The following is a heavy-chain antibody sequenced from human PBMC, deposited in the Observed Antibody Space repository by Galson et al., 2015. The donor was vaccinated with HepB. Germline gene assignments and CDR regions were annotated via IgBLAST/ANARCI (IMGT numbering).Heavy chain of an antibody. D-gene: IGHD6-13*01. CDR2: ISSSSSYT. J-gene: IGHJ4*02. Sequence: SLRLSCAASGFTFSDYYMSWIRQAPGKGLEWVSYISSSSSYTNYADSVKGRFTISRDNAKNSLYLQMNSLRAEDTAVYYCARDGPYSSSWYGGSDYWGQGTLVTVSS. CDR3: ARDGPYSSSWYGGSDY. V-gene: IGHV3-11*06. CDR1: GFTFSDYY.